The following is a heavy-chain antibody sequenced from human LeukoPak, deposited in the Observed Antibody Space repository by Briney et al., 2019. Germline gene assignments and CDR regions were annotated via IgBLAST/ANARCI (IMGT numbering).Heavy chain of an antibody. D-gene: IGHD3/OR15-3a*01. CDR2: IRSDGSVS. CDR3: ARSYWTGYHHLDF. CDR1: GFTFSDSW. J-gene: IGHJ4*02. Sequence: GGSLRLSCAASGFTFSDSWMHWVRQVPGKGLVSVSLIRSDGSVSYYADSVKGRFTISRDNAKNTLYLQMNSLRVEDTAVYYCARSYWTGYHHLDFWGQGTLVTVSS. V-gene: IGHV3-74*01.